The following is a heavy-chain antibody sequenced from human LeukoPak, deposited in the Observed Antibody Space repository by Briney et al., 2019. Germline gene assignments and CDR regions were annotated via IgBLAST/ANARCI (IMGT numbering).Heavy chain of an antibody. CDR3: ARAARLSRSSYYYYGMDV. CDR2: ISSSGSTI. CDR1: GFTFSDYY. V-gene: IGHV3-11*01. J-gene: IGHJ6*02. D-gene: IGHD5-12*01. Sequence: GGSLRLSCAASGFTFSDYYMSWIRQAPGKVLEWVSYISSSGSTIYYADSVKGRFTISRDNAKNSLYLQMNSLRAEDTAVYYCARAARLSRSSYYYYGMDVWGQGTTVTVSS.